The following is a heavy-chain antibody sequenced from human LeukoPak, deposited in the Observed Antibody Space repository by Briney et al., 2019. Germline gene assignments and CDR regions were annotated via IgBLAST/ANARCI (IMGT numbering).Heavy chain of an antibody. D-gene: IGHD2-15*01. CDR2: INHSGST. CDR3: ARNPITRRAGYFDY. CDR1: GGSFSGYY. J-gene: IGHJ4*02. V-gene: IGHV4-34*01. Sequence: SETLSLTCAVYGGSFSGYYWSWIRQPPGKGLEWIGEINHSGSTNYDPSLKSRVTISVDTSKNQFSLKLSSVTAADTAVYYCARNPITRRAGYFDYWGQGTLVTVSS.